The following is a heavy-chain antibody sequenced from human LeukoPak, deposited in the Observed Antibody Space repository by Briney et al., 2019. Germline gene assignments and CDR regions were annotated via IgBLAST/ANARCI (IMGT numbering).Heavy chain of an antibody. J-gene: IGHJ4*01. CDR3: ARDLSGHWTYDY. D-gene: IGHD1-1*01. V-gene: IGHV3-30-3*01. CDR1: GFTFRNYY. CDR2: ISLDGNNE. Sequence: GRSLRLSCAASGFTFRNYYMHWVRQAPGKGLEWVAVISLDGNNEYYADSVKGRFSLSRDNSMNTLYLQLNSLRTEDTAMYYCARDLSGHWTYDYWGQGTLVTVST.